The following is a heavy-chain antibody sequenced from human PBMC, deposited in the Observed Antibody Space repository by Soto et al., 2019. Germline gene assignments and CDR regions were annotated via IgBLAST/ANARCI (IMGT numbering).Heavy chain of an antibody. J-gene: IGHJ4*02. D-gene: IGHD3-3*01. V-gene: IGHV5-51*01. CDR3: ARLSREFWSGFDY. Sequence: LGGSLKISCEGFGYSFTNYWIAWVRRMPGKGAEWMGTIYPGYSDMRYSPSFRGQVTMSVDKSINTAYLQWGSLTASDTAKYYCARLSREFWSGFDYWGQGTLVTVSS. CDR1: GYSFTNYW. CDR2: IYPGYSDM.